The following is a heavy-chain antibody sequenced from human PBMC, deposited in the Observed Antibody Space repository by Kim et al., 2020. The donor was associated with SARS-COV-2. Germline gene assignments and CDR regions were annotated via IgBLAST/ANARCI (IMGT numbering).Heavy chain of an antibody. J-gene: IGHJ6*02. CDR2: INHSGST. CDR3: ARGSRKWLVPRYYYYGMDV. V-gene: IGHV4-34*01. D-gene: IGHD6-19*01. CDR1: GGSFSGYY. Sequence: SETLSLTCAVYGGSFSGYYWSWIRQPPGKGLEWIGEINHSGSTNYNPSLKSRVTISVDTSKNQFSLKLSSVTAADTAVYYCARGSRKWLVPRYYYYGMDVWGQGTTVTVSS.